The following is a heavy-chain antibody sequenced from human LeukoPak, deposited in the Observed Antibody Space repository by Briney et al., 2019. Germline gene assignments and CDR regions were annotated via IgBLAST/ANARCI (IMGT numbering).Heavy chain of an antibody. V-gene: IGHV3-21*01. J-gene: IGHJ6*02. CDR2: ISSSSSYI. Sequence: GGSLRLSCAASGFIFSSYSMNWVRQAPGKGLEWVSSISSSSSYIYYADSVKGRFTISRDNAKNSLYLQMNSLRAEDTAVYYCARDRNYYGSGSSYYYGMDVWGQGTTVTVSS. CDR1: GFIFSSYS. CDR3: ARDRNYYGSGSSYYYGMDV. D-gene: IGHD3-10*01.